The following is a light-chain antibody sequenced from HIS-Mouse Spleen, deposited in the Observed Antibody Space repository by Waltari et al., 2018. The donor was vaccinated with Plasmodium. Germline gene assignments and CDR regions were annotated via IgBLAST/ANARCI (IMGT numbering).Light chain of an antibody. CDR3: AAWDDSLNGPV. Sequence: QSVLTQPPSASGTPGQRVNISSSASSSQLGSNTVHWYQQHPGKAPKLLTYHNTQRPAGVPDRFSGSKSGTSASLAISGRQSEDEADYYCAAWDDSLNGPVFGGGTKLTVL. J-gene: IGLJ3*02. V-gene: IGLV1-44*01. CDR2: HNT. CDR1: SSQLGSNT.